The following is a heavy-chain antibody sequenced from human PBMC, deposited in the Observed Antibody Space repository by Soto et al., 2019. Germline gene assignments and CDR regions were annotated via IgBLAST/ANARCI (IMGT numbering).Heavy chain of an antibody. J-gene: IGHJ4*02. CDR2: IYYSGST. CDR1: GGSISSSSYY. V-gene: IGHV4-39*01. CDR3: ARAEYYDFWSGYYYYFDY. D-gene: IGHD3-3*01. Sequence: SETLSLTCTVSGGSISSSSYYWGWIRQPPGKGLEWIGSIYYSGSTYYNPSLKSRVTISVDTSKNQFSLKLSSVTAADTAVYYCARAEYYDFWSGYYYYFDYWGQGTLVTVSS.